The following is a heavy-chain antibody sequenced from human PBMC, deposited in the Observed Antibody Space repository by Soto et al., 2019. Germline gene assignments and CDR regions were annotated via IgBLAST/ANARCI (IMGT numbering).Heavy chain of an antibody. CDR1: GFTFSSYA. D-gene: IGHD2-21*01. V-gene: IGHV3-64*01. Sequence: EVQLVESGGGLVQPGGSLRLSCAASGFTFSSYAMHWVRQAPGKGLEYVSGITSNGGNTDYASCVKGRFTISRDNSKNTLYLRMGSLRAGDLAVYDCAGRIPFGYGMDVWGQGTTVTVSS. J-gene: IGHJ6*02. CDR3: AGRIPFGYGMDV. CDR2: ITSNGGNT.